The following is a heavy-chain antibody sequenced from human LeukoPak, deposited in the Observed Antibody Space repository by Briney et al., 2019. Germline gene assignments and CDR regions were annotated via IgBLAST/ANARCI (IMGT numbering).Heavy chain of an antibody. CDR2: IYTNGST. Sequence: SQTLSLTCTVSGGSISSGSYYWSWIRQPAGKGLEWIGRIYTNGSTNYNPSLKSRVTISADTSKNQFSLNLSSVTAADTAVYYCMRDLPHLNPNYYFYMDVWGKGTTVTVSS. V-gene: IGHV4-61*02. CDR3: MRDLPHLNPNYYFYMDV. CDR1: GGSISSGSYY. J-gene: IGHJ6*03.